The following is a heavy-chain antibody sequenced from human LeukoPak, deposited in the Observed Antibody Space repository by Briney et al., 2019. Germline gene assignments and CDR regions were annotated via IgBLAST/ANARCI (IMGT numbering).Heavy chain of an antibody. D-gene: IGHD1-1*01. CDR3: AREAGTNWIFGEYFPF. CDR2: INADNGNT. V-gene: IGHV1-3*01. CDR1: GYTFNSHP. J-gene: IGHJ1*01. Sequence: ASVKVSCKASGYTFNSHPMHWVRQAPGQRLEWMGWINADNGNTRYSQKLQGRVTITRDTSANTAYMELSGLRSDDTAVYYCAREAGTNWIFGEYFPFWGQGTLVTVSS.